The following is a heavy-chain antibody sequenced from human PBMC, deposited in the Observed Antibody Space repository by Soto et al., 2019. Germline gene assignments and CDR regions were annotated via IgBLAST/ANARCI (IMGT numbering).Heavy chain of an antibody. CDR1: GGSISSYN. D-gene: IGHD1-1*01. V-gene: IGHV4-59*01. Sequence: SETLSLTCTVSGGSISSYNWSWLRQPPGKGLEWIGYIYYSGSTNYNPSLKSRVTISVDTSKNQFSLKLSSVTAADTAVYYCARVQPGTIEYWGQGALVTVSS. J-gene: IGHJ4*02. CDR3: ARVQPGTIEY. CDR2: IYYSGST.